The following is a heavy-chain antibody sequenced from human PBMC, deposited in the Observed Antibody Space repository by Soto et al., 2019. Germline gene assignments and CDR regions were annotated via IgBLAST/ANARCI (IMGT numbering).Heavy chain of an antibody. V-gene: IGHV3-30*18. CDR2: ISDDGSNN. J-gene: IGHJ4*02. CDR3: AKEFHTWNYFDY. D-gene: IGHD1-20*01. Sequence: QVQLVESGGGVVQPGKSRRLSCAAAGFTVSSSGLHWVRQAPGKGLEWVAVISDDGSNNLYADAVKGRFTISRDNFRSTVYLQMNSLRAEDTAVYYCAKEFHTWNYFDYWGQGTLVTVSS. CDR1: GFTVSSSG.